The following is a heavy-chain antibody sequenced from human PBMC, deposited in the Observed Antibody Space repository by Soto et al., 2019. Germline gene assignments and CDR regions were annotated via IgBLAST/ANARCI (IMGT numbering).Heavy chain of an antibody. CDR3: ARELVVVPAAIANDY. D-gene: IGHD2-2*01. J-gene: IGHJ4*02. CDR1: GYTFTSYD. CDR2: MNPNSGNT. V-gene: IGHV1-8*01. Sequence: ASVKVSCKASGYTFTSYDSNWVREATGQGLEWMGWMNPNSGNTGYAQKFQGRVTMTRNTSRSTAYMELSSLSSDDTAVYYCARELVVVPAAIANDYWGQGTLVTVSS.